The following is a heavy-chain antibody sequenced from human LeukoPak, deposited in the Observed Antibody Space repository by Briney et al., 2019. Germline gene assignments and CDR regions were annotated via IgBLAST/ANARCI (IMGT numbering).Heavy chain of an antibody. V-gene: IGHV3-7*05. CDR1: GFTFSNYW. Sequence: GGSLRLSCAASGFTFSNYWMSWVRQAPGKGLEWVANIKQDGSEEVYVDSLKGRFTISRDNAKNSLFLQTNTLRAEDTAVYYCARDPYSSTWSYGMDVWGQGTTVTDSS. J-gene: IGHJ6*02. CDR3: ARDPYSSTWSYGMDV. CDR2: IKQDGSEE. D-gene: IGHD6-6*01.